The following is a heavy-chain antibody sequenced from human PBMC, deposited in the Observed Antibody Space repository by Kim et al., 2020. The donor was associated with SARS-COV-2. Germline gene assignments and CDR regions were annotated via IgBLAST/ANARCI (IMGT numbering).Heavy chain of an antibody. V-gene: IGHV3-15*01. CDR3: TTVSMR. CDR2: IKSKTDGGTS. J-gene: IGHJ4*02. D-gene: IGHD2-2*01. Sequence: GGSLRLSCAVSGIPFSNASFNWVRQSPGKGLEWVGRIKSKTDGGTSDLAAPVKGRFAISRDDSENTLYLLMNNVKTDDSAVYYCTTVSMRWGQGTLVTVSS. CDR1: GIPFSNAS.